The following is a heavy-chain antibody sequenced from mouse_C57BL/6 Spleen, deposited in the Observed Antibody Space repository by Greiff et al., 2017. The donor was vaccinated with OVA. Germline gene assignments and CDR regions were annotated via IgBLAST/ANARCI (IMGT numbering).Heavy chain of an antibody. CDR1: GYTFTTYP. Sequence: VKLLQSGAELVKPGASVKMSCKASGYTFTTYPIEWMKQNHGKSLEWIGNFNPYNGDTKYNEKFKGKATLTVEKSSSTVYLELSRLTSDDAAVYYCARGDWLVQHWYFEVWGTGTTVTVAS. CDR2: FNPYNGDT. D-gene: IGHD2-3*01. J-gene: IGHJ1*03. CDR3: ARGDWLVQHWYFEV. V-gene: IGHV1-47*01.